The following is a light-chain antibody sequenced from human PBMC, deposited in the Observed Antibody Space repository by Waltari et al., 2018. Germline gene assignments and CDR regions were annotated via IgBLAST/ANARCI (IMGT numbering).Light chain of an antibody. CDR3: QQSYSSPRT. J-gene: IGKJ1*01. Sequence: DIQMTQSQSSLSASVGDRVTITCRASQSISIYLYWYQQKPGKAPKLLICAASILQSGVPSRFSGSGSGTDFTLTISNLQPEDFATYYCQQSYSSPRTFGQGTKVEIK. CDR2: AAS. CDR1: QSISIY. V-gene: IGKV1-39*01.